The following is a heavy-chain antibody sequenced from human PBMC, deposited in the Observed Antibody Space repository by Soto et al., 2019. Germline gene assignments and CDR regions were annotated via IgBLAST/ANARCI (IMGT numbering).Heavy chain of an antibody. CDR2: ISGSGGST. J-gene: IGHJ4*02. V-gene: IGHV3-23*01. Sequence: GGSLRLSCAASGFTFSSYAMSWVRQAPGKGLEWVSAISGSGGSTYYADSVEGRFTISRDNSKDTLYLQMNSLRAEDTAVYYCTMIVVVKHYWGQGTLVTVSS. CDR1: GFTFSSYA. D-gene: IGHD3-22*01. CDR3: TMIVVVKHY.